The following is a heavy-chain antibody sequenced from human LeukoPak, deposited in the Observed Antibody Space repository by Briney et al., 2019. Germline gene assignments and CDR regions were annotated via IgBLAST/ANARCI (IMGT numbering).Heavy chain of an antibody. CDR1: GFTFSSHS. CDR3: ARYSSSWDYYFDY. CDR2: ISSSSSYI. Sequence: GGSLRLSCASSGFTFSSHSMNGVRQAPGKVLEWVSSISSSSSYIYYADSVKGRFTISRDNAKNSLYLQMNSLRAEDTAVYYCARYSSSWDYYFDYWGQGTLVTVSS. V-gene: IGHV3-21*01. D-gene: IGHD6-13*01. J-gene: IGHJ4*02.